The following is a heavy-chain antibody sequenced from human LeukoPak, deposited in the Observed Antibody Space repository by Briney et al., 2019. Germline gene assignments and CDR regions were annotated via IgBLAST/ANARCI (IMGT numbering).Heavy chain of an antibody. CDR3: ARDGRDGSGGYYNYYYGMDV. V-gene: IGHV3-21*01. Sequence: PGGSLRLSCAASGFTFSSYSMNWVRQAPGKGLEWLSSISSSSSYTYYADSVKGRFTISRDNAKNSLYLQMNSLRAEDTAVYYCARDGRDGSGGYYNYYYGMDVWGKGTTVTVSS. J-gene: IGHJ6*04. CDR1: GFTFSSYS. CDR2: ISSSSSYT. D-gene: IGHD3-10*01.